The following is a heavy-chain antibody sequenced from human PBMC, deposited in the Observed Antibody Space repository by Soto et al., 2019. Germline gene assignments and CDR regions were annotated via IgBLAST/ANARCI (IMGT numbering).Heavy chain of an antibody. CDR2: MNPNSGNT. V-gene: IGHV1-8*01. J-gene: IGHJ4*02. CDR3: ARGELGSGSGRRLAGY. CDR1: GYTFTSYD. D-gene: IGHD3-10*01. Sequence: QVQLVQSGAEVKKPGASVKVSCKASGYTFTSYDINWVRQATGQGLEWMGWMNPNSGNTGCAQKFQGSVTRTRNTSISTDYMELISGGSEDTAVYYCARGELGSGSGRRLAGYWGQGTLVTVSS.